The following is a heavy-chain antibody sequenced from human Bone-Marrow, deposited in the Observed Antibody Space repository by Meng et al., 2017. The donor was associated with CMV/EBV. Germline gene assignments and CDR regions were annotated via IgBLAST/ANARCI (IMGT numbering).Heavy chain of an antibody. Sequence: SQTLSLTCAISGDSVSSNSAAWNWIRQSPSRGLEWLGRTYYRSKWYNDYAVSVKSRLTINPDTSKNQFSLQLNSVTPEDTAVYYCARDGGLYSSSFPFGYYYYGMDVWGHGTTVTVSS. CDR1: GDSVSSNSAA. J-gene: IGHJ6*02. V-gene: IGHV6-1*01. CDR2: TYYRSKWYN. D-gene: IGHD6-6*01. CDR3: ARDGGLYSSSFPFGYYYYGMDV.